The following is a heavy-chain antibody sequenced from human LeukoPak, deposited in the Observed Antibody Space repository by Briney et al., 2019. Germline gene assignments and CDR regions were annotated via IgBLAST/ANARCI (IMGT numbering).Heavy chain of an antibody. D-gene: IGHD3-9*01. CDR2: SYYSGTT. V-gene: IGHV4-59*01. CDR1: GGSITNYY. CDR3: ARGGYDILTGYGSFDP. J-gene: IGHJ5*02. Sequence: SETLSLTCTVSGGSITNYYWSWIRQPPGKGLEWIGYSYYSGTTNYNPSLKSRVTISVDTSKNQFSLKLSSVTIADTAVYYCARGGYDILTGYGSFDPWGQGTLVSVSS.